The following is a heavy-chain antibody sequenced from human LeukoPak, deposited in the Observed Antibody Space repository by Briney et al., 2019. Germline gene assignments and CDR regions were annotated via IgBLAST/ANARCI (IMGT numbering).Heavy chain of an antibody. CDR1: GGSISSYY. D-gene: IGHD4-11*01. CDR3: ASRGLYSNYLDY. J-gene: IGHJ4*02. Sequence: SETLSLTCTVSGGSISSYYWSWIRQPPGKGLEWIGYMFYSGSTNYNPSLKSRVTMSVDTSKNQFSLKLSSVTAADTAVYYCASRGLYSNYLDYWAREPWSPSPQ. CDR2: MFYSGST. V-gene: IGHV4-59*08.